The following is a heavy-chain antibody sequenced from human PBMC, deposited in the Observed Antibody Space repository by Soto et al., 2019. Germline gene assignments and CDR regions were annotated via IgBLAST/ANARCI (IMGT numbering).Heavy chain of an antibody. CDR1: GYTFTSYD. J-gene: IGHJ3*02. CDR3: ASSVVVVAALDAFDI. V-gene: IGHV1-8*01. CDR2: MNPNSGNT. D-gene: IGHD2-15*01. Sequence: QVQLVQSGAEVKKPEASVKVSCKASGYTFTSYDINWVRQATGQGLEWMGWMNPNSGNTGYAQKFQGRVTMTRNTSISTAYMELSSLRSEDTAVYYCASSVVVVAALDAFDIWGQGTMVTVSS.